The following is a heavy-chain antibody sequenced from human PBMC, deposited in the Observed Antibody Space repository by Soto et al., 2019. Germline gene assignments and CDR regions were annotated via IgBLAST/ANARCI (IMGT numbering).Heavy chain of an antibody. V-gene: IGHV1-46*03. CDR3: AREVGPTGTTGTTEYGMAF. J-gene: IGHJ6*04. Sequence: ASVKVSCKASGYTFTSYYMHWVRQAPGQGLEWMGIINPSGGSTSYAQKFQGRVTMTRDTSTSTVYMELSSLRSEDTAVYYCAREVGPTGTTGTTEYGMAFGGKGTPVTV. D-gene: IGHD1-1*01. CDR2: INPSGGST. CDR1: GYTFTSYY.